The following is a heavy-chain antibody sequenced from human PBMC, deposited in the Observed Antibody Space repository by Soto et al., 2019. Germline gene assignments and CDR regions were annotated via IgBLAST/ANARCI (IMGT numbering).Heavy chain of an antibody. V-gene: IGHV4-31*03. D-gene: IGHD3-3*01. J-gene: IGHJ5*02. CDR2: IYYSGST. CDR1: GGSISSGGYY. Sequence: PSETLSLTCTVSGGSISSGGYYWSWIRQHPGKGLEWIGYIYYSGSTYYNPSLKSRVTISVDTSKNQFSLKLSSVTAADTAVYYCARVAYYDFWSGYFSLPPPLGPFDPWGQGTLVTVSS. CDR3: ARVAYYDFWSGYFSLPPPLGPFDP.